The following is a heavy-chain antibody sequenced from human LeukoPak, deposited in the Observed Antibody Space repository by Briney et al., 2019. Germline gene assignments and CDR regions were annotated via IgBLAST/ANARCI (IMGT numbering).Heavy chain of an antibody. D-gene: IGHD3-16*01. V-gene: IGHV3-53*01. J-gene: IGHJ4*02. CDR3: ARAFDHHFDY. CDR1: GFIVSSSY. CDR2: IYSDGRT. Sequence: PGGSLRLSCAASGFIVSSSYMGWVRQAPGKGLEWVSYIYSDGRTFYADSVKGRFTTSTDSSKNTLDFQMNSMRAEDTAVYYCARAFDHHFDYWGQGTLVTVSS.